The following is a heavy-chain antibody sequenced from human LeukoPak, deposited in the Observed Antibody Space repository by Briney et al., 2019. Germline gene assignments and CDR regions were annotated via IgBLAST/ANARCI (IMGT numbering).Heavy chain of an antibody. Sequence: PGGSLRLSCAAFGFTFSSYSMNWVRQAPGKGLEWVSSISSSSSYIYYADSVKGRFTISRDNAKNSLYLQMNSLRAEDTAVYYCARANSYGLYYYYYGMDVWGQGTTVTVSS. J-gene: IGHJ6*02. V-gene: IGHV3-21*01. CDR1: GFTFSSYS. CDR3: ARANSYGLYYYYYGMDV. D-gene: IGHD5-18*01. CDR2: ISSSSSYI.